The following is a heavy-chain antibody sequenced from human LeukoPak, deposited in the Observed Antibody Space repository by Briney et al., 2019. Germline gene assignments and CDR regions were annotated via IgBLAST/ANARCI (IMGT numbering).Heavy chain of an antibody. CDR2: IYSGDNS. D-gene: IGHD3-3*01. J-gene: IGHJ4*02. CDR1: GFSVVTNY. CDR3: ARDRVECDY. V-gene: IGHV3-53*01. Sequence: GGSLRLSCVMSGFSVVTNYMTWVRQAPGKGLEWVSVIYSGDNSYYADSVKGRFTISRDTPKNTLYLQMNSLRAEDTAVYYCARDRVECDYWGQGTLVTVSS.